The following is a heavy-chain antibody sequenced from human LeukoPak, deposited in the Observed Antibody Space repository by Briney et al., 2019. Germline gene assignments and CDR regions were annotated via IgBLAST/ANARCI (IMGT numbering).Heavy chain of an antibody. J-gene: IGHJ5*02. CDR1: GFSFSSYI. CDR3: TTDWGESRPIWFGESVDWFDP. D-gene: IGHD3-10*01. V-gene: IGHV3-48*01. Sequence: PGGSLRLSCAASGFSFSSYIMNWVRQAPGKGLEWVSYISSSSSTIYYADSVKGRFTISRDNAKNSLYLQMNSLRAEDTAVYYCTTDWGESRPIWFGESVDWFDPWGQGTLVTVSS. CDR2: ISSSSSTI.